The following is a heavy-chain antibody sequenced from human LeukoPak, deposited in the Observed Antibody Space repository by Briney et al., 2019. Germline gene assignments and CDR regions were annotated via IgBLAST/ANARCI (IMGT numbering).Heavy chain of an antibody. D-gene: IGHD6-6*01. J-gene: IGHJ6*03. V-gene: IGHV1-69*05. CDR1: GGTFSSYA. Sequence: SVKVSCKASGGTFSSYAISWVRQAPGQGLEWMGRIIPIFGTANYAQKFQGRVTITTDESTSTAYMELSSLRSEDTAVYYCARLAARRPNYYYYYMDVWGKGTTVTVSS. CDR3: ARLAARRPNYYYYYMDV. CDR2: IIPIFGTA.